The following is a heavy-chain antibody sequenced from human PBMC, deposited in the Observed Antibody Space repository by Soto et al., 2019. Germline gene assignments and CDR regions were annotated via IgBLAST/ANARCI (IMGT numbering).Heavy chain of an antibody. CDR1: GFTFSSYA. V-gene: IGHV3-23*01. CDR2: ISGSGGST. J-gene: IGHJ5*02. D-gene: IGHD2-2*01. Sequence: EVQLLESGGGLVQPGGSLRLSCAASGFTFSSYAMSWVRQAPGKGLEWVSAISGSGGSTYYADSVKGRFTISRDNSKNTLYLQMNSLRAEDTAVYYCAKMGYCSSTSCYGRNWFDPWGQGTLVTVSS. CDR3: AKMGYCSSTSCYGRNWFDP.